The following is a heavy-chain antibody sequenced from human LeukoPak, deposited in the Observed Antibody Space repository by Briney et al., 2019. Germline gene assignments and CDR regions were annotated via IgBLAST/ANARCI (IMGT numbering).Heavy chain of an antibody. CDR3: ARGYSSSWNYFDY. V-gene: IGHV4-61*01. D-gene: IGHD6-13*01. CDR1: GGSIRTGGSVSSYY. CDR2: VFDSGGT. Sequence: SETLSLTCTVSGGSIRTGGSVSSYYWNWIRQPPGKGLEWNGYVFDSGGTNYNPSLKGRVTISVDTSKKQFSLKLSSVTAADTAVYYCARGYSSSWNYFDYWGQGTLVTVSS. J-gene: IGHJ4*02.